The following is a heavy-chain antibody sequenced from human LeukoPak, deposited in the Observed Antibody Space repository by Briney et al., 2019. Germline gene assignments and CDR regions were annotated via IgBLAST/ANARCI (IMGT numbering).Heavy chain of an antibody. V-gene: IGHV4-39*07. J-gene: IGHJ5*02. Sequence: PSETLSLTCTVSGGSISTSSYSWGWIRQPPGKGLEWIGSIYYSGSTYYNPSLKSRVTISVDTSKNQFSLKLSSVTAADTAVYYCAQRWGSSWYRSNWFDPWGQGTLVTVSS. D-gene: IGHD6-13*01. CDR1: GGSISTSSYS. CDR2: IYYSGST. CDR3: AQRWGSSWYRSNWFDP.